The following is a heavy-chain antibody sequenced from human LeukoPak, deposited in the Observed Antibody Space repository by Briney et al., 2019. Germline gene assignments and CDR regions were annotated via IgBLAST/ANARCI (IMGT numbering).Heavy chain of an antibody. CDR3: ARLFHDFWSSHPPYFDY. Sequence: SETLSLTCTVSGGSISSSSYYWGWIRQPPGKGLEWIGSIYYSGSTYYNPSLKSRVTISVDTSKNQFSLKLSSVTAADTAVYYCARLFHDFWSSHPPYFDYWGQGTLVTVSS. CDR1: GGSISSSSYY. V-gene: IGHV4-39*01. CDR2: IYYSGST. D-gene: IGHD3-3*01. J-gene: IGHJ4*02.